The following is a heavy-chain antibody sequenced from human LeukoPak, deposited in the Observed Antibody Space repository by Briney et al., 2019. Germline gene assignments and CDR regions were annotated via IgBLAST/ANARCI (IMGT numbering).Heavy chain of an antibody. D-gene: IGHD5-18*01. Sequence: GGSLRLSCAASGFTVSSNYMSWVRQAQGKGLEWVSVIYSGGSTYYADSVKGRFTISRDNSKNTLYLQMNSLRAEDTAVYYCARGYSYGIYYFDYWGQGTLVTVSS. CDR3: ARGYSYGIYYFDY. V-gene: IGHV3-53*01. CDR1: GFTVSSNY. J-gene: IGHJ4*02. CDR2: IYSGGST.